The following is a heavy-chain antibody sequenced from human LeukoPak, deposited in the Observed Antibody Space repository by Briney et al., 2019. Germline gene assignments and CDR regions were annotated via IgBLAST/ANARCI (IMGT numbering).Heavy chain of an antibody. V-gene: IGHV3-7*01. J-gene: IGHJ2*01. CDR3: ARGNYGDDDWYFDL. CDR2: IKQDESEK. CDR1: GFTFSSYW. Sequence: GGSLRFSCAASGFTFSSYWMSWVRQAPGKGLEWVANIKQDESEKDYVDSVKGRFTISRDNAKNSLYLQMNSLRAEDTAVYYCARGNYGDDDWYFDLWGCGTLVTVSS. D-gene: IGHD4-17*01.